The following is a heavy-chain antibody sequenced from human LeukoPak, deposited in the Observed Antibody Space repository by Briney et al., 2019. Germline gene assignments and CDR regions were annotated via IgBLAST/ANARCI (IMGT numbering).Heavy chain of an antibody. J-gene: IGHJ4*02. D-gene: IGHD5-18*01. CDR1: GYTFTSYG. Sequence: ASVKVSCKASGYTFTSYGISWVRQAPGQGLEWMGWISAYNGNTNYAQKLQGRVTMTTDTSTSTAYMELRSLRSDDTAVYCCARSGYSYGLYYFDYWAREPWSPSPQ. V-gene: IGHV1-18*01. CDR2: ISAYNGNT. CDR3: ARSGYSYGLYYFDY.